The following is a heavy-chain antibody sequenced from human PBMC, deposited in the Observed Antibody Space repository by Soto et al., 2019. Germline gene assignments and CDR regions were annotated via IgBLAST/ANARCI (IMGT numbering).Heavy chain of an antibody. V-gene: IGHV3-30*03. CDR2: ISYDGSNK. CDR1: GFTFSSYG. CDR3: AEGRRGGYGTYFDY. Sequence: QVQLVESGGGVVQPGRSLRLSCAASGFTFSSYGMHWVRQAPGKGLEWVAVISYDGSNKYYADSVKGRFTISRDNSKKQLYLQMNRLRAEDTAVYYWAEGRRGGYGTYFDYWRQGTLVTVSS. D-gene: IGHD1-26*01. J-gene: IGHJ4*02.